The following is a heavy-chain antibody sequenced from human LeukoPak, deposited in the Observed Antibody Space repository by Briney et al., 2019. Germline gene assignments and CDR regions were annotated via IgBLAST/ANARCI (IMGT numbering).Heavy chain of an antibody. CDR3: ARGGWGYCSSTSCYSYSSIDY. CDR1: GFTFSSYA. V-gene: IGHV3-30-3*01. D-gene: IGHD2-2*02. CDR2: ISYDGSNK. J-gene: IGHJ4*02. Sequence: GGSLRLSCAASGFTFSSYAMHWVRQAPGKGLEWVAVISYDGSNKYCADSVKGRFTISRDNSKNTLYLQMNSLRAEDTAVYYCARGGWGYCSSTSCYSYSSIDYWGQGTLVTVSS.